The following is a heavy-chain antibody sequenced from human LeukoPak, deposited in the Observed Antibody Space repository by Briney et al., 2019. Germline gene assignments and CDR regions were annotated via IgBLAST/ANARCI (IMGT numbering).Heavy chain of an antibody. CDR1: GFSVNSNY. V-gene: IGHV3-53*01. J-gene: IGHJ4*02. D-gene: IGHD6-13*01. CDR3: ARGARSWEGYFDY. Sequence: QAGGSLRLSCAASGFSVNSNYLSWVRQAPGEGLEWVSMISSGGTTFYSDSVKGRFTISRDNSKNTLFLQINSLRAEDTAVHYCARGARSWEGYFDYWGQGILVTVSS. CDR2: ISSGGTT.